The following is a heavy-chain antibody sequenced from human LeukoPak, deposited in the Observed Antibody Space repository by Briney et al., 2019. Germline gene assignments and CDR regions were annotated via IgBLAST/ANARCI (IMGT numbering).Heavy chain of an antibody. V-gene: IGHV3-23*01. D-gene: IGHD3-3*01. CDR2: ITSGTRT. CDR1: GFTFSSHG. Sequence: GGTLRLSCVASGFTFSSHGMNWVRQAPGKGLEWVSGITSGTRTYYADSVKGRFAISRDNSKNTMYLQMNSLRAEDTAVYYCARDSYDFWSGSSYYMDVWGKGTTVTVSS. CDR3: ARDSYDFWSGSSYYMDV. J-gene: IGHJ6*03.